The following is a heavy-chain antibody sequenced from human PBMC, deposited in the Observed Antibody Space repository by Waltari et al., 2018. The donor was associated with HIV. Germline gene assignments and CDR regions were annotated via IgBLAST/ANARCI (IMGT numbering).Heavy chain of an antibody. CDR1: GGSISSSSYY. CDR2: NYYSGST. Sequence: QLQLQESGPGLVKPSETLSLTCTVSGGSISSSSYYWGWIRQPPGKGLAWIGSNYYSGSTCYNPSLRSRVTISVDTFKNQFSLKLSSVTAADTAVYYCARQVYSSGWYSGRVSYGMDVWGQGTTVTVSS. V-gene: IGHV4-39*01. J-gene: IGHJ6*02. CDR3: ARQVYSSGWYSGRVSYGMDV. D-gene: IGHD6-19*01.